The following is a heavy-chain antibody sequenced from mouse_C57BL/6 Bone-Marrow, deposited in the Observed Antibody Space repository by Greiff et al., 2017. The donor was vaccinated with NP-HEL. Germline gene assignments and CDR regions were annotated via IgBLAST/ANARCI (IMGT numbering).Heavy chain of an antibody. Sequence: EVMLVESGGDLVKPGGSLKLSCAASGFTFSSYGMSWVRQTPDKRLEWVATFSSGGSYTYYPDSVKGRFTISRDNAKNTLYLQMSSLKSEDTAMYYCARHLYYGNPYAMDYWGQGTSVTGS. CDR2: FSSGGSYT. CDR3: ARHLYYGNPYAMDY. CDR1: GFTFSSYG. J-gene: IGHJ4*01. D-gene: IGHD2-1*01. V-gene: IGHV5-6*02.